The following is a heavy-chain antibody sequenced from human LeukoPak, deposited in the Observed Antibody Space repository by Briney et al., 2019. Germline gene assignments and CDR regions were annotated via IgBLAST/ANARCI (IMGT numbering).Heavy chain of an antibody. CDR1: GYTFTGYY. V-gene: IGHV1-2*04. CDR2: INPNSGGT. Sequence: ASVKVSCKASGYTFTGYYMHWVRQAPGQGLEWMGWINPNSGGTNYAQKFQGWVTMTRDTSISTAYMELSRLRSDDTAVYYCARGFSDARYFDWLLDAEYFQHWGQGTLVTVSS. CDR3: ARGFSDARYFDWLLDAEYFQH. D-gene: IGHD3-9*01. J-gene: IGHJ1*01.